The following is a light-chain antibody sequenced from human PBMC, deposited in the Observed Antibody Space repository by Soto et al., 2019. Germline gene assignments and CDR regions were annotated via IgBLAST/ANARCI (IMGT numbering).Light chain of an antibody. V-gene: IGLV1-40*01. Sequence: QSVLTQPPSVSGAPGQRVTISCTGSTSNIGTGYDVHWYQQLPGTAPKLLIYGNSKRPSGVPDRISGSKSGTSASLAISGLRSEDEADYYCVTWDDSLSGPVFGGGTKLTVL. CDR3: VTWDDSLSGPV. J-gene: IGLJ2*01. CDR2: GNS. CDR1: TSNIGTGYD.